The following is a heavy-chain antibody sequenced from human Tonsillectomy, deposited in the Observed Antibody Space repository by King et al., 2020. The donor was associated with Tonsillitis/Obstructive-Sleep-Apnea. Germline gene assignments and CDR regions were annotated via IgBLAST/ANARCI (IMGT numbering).Heavy chain of an antibody. CDR1: GFSFRSFS. D-gene: IGHD5-18*01. Sequence: QLVQSGGGLVQPGGSLRLSCSASGFSFRSFSMHWVRQAPGKGLDYVAAISSSGGSTYYEDSVKGRYTISRDNSENTLSLQMSSLRTEDTAVYYCVKDLVRDGYDGVYFDYWGQGTLVTVSS. V-gene: IGHV3-64D*06. J-gene: IGHJ4*02. CDR2: ISSSGGST. CDR3: VKDLVRDGYDGVYFDY.